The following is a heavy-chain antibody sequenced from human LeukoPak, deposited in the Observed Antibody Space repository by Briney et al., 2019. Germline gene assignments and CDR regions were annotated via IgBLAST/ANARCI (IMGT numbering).Heavy chain of an antibody. CDR3: AFKYNWNYPWFDP. CDR1: GGTFSSYA. V-gene: IGHV1-69*06. CDR2: IIPIFGTA. Sequence: GASVKVSCKASGGTFSSYAISWVRQAPGQGLEWMGGIIPIFGTANYAQKFQGRVTITADKSTSIAYMELSSLRSEDTAVYYCAFKYNWNYPWFDPWGQGTLVTVSS. D-gene: IGHD1-7*01. J-gene: IGHJ5*02.